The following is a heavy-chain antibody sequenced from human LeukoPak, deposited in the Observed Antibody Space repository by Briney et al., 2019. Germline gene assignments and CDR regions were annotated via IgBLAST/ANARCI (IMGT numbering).Heavy chain of an antibody. V-gene: IGHV3-72*01. D-gene: IGHD2-2*01. CDR1: GFIFSDHY. CDR2: SRNKANSYTT. CDR3: APGGDYCSSSSCPS. J-gene: IGHJ3*01. Sequence: GGSLRLSCAASGFIFSDHYIDWVRQAPGKGLEWVGRSRNKANSYTTKYAASVKGRFTISRDDSKNSLYLQMNSLKTEDTAVYYCAPGGDYCSSSSCPSWGQGTIVTVSS.